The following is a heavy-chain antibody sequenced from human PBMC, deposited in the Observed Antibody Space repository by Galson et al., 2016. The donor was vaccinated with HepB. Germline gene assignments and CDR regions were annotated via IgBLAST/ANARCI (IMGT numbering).Heavy chain of an antibody. CDR1: GFIFSVYN. D-gene: IGHD3-10*01. CDR2: ITSSSDTM. V-gene: IGHV3-48*01. J-gene: IGHJ4*02. CDR3: AKDPRVLLWFGELLL. Sequence: SLRLSCAASGFIFSVYNMNWARQAPGKGLGWIAWITSSSDTMYYADSVKGRFTISRDNSKNTLYLQLNSLRAEDTAVYYCAKDPRVLLWFGELLLWGQGTLVTVSS.